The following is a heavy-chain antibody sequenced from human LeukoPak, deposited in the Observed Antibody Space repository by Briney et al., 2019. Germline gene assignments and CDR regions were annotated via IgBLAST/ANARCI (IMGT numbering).Heavy chain of an antibody. V-gene: IGHV4-38-2*02. D-gene: IGHD4-23*01. J-gene: IGHJ1*01. Sequence: PSETLSLTCTVSGYSISSGYYWGWIRQPPGKGLEWIGSIHHSGSTNYNPSLKSRVTISLDTSKNQFSLKLSSVTAADTAVYYCARAYGGNSQYFQHWGRGTLVTVSS. CDR1: GYSISSGYY. CDR3: ARAYGGNSQYFQH. CDR2: IHHSGST.